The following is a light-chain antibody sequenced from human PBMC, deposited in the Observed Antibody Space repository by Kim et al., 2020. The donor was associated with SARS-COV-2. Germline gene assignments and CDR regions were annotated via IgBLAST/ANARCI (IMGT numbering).Light chain of an antibody. CDR1: QSLLHSNGYNY. CDR2: LGS. Sequence: DIVMTQSPLFLPVTPGEPASISCRSSQSLLHSNGYNYLDWYLQKPGQSPQLLIYLGSNRASGVPDRFSGSGSGTDFTLKISRVEAEDVGVYYGMQALQTHTFGGGTKVDIK. CDR3: MQALQTHT. J-gene: IGKJ4*01. V-gene: IGKV2-28*01.